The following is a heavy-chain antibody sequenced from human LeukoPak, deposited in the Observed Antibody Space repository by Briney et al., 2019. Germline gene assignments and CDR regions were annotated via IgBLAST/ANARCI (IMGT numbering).Heavy chain of an antibody. D-gene: IGHD3-10*01. J-gene: IGHJ4*02. CDR2: MNPNSGNT. Sequence: GASVKVSCKASGYTFTSYDINWVRQATGQGLEWMGWMNPNSGNTGYAQKFQGRATMTRNTSISTAYMELSSLRSEDTAVYYCARGYYGSGSYYLDYWGQGTLVTVSS. V-gene: IGHV1-8*01. CDR1: GYTFTSYD. CDR3: ARGYYGSGSYYLDY.